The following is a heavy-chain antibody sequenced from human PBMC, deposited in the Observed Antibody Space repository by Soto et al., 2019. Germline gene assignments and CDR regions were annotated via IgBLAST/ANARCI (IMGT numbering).Heavy chain of an antibody. CDR1: GFTFSSYG. CDR2: ISHDGSNK. V-gene: IGHV3-30*18. Sequence: VGSLRLSCVASGFTFSSYGMHWVRQAPGRGLEWVAVISHDGSNKFYVDSVKGRFTISRDNSKNTLYMEMNSLRPEDTAVYYCAKRWQQRLGYFYGMDVWGRGTTVTVSS. CDR3: AKRWQQRLGYFYGMDV. D-gene: IGHD6-25*01. J-gene: IGHJ6*02.